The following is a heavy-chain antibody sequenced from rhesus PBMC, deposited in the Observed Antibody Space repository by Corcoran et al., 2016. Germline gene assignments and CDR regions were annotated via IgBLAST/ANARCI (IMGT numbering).Heavy chain of an antibody. Sequence: QVQLQESGPGLVKPSETLSLTCAVSGGSVSSSNWWSWIRQPPGKGLEWIGYISVSSGCTYYNPSLKSRVTISTDTSKNQFSLKLSSVTAADTAVYYCARDRVPSHYGLDSWGQGVVVTVSS. CDR3: ARDRVPSHYGLDS. J-gene: IGHJ6*01. CDR2: ISVSSGCT. V-gene: IGHV4-65*01. CDR1: GGSVSSSNW.